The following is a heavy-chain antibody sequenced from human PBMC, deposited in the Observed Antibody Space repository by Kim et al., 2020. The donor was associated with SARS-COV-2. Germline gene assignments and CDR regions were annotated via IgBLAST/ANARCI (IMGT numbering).Heavy chain of an antibody. Sequence: YAQKFQGRVTMTRDTSISTAYMELSRLRSDDTAVYYCARAIGHKSSPGDYWGQGTLVTVSS. CDR3: ARAIGHKSSPGDY. J-gene: IGHJ4*02. V-gene: IGHV1-2*02.